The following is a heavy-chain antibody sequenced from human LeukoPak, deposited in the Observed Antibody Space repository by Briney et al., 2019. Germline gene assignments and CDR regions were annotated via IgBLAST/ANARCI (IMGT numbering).Heavy chain of an antibody. Sequence: PGGSLRLSCAASGFTFSSYAMSWVRQAPGKGLEWVSAISGSGGSTYYADSVKGRFTISRDNSKNTLYLQMNSLRAEDTAVYYCAKDRPPPPDSSSWLNYYYYYGMDVWGQGTTVTVSS. CDR2: ISGSGGST. J-gene: IGHJ6*02. D-gene: IGHD6-13*01. CDR1: GFTFSSYA. CDR3: AKDRPPPPDSSSWLNYYYYYGMDV. V-gene: IGHV3-23*01.